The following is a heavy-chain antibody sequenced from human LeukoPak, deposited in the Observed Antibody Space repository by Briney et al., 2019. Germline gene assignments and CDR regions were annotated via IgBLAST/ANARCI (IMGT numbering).Heavy chain of an antibody. D-gene: IGHD2-15*01. J-gene: IGHJ4*02. CDR2: IHYSGST. CDR3: ASQGF. V-gene: IGHV4-59*11. CDR1: GGSINSRS. Sequence: PSETLSLTCTVSGGSINSRSWSWIRQPPGKGLEWIGYIHYSGSTNYNPSLKSRVTISVDTSKNQLSLKLSSVTAADTAVYYCASQGFWGQGTLVTVSS.